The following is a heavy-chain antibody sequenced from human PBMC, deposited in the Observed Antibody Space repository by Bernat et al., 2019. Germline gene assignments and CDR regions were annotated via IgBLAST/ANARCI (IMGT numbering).Heavy chain of an antibody. Sequence: EVQLVESGGGLVKPGGSLRLSCAASGFTFSSYSMNWVRQAPGKGLEWVSYISSSSSYIYYADSVKGRFTISRDNAKNSLYLQMNSLRAEDTAVYCCAREEGSSGLLTHWFDPWGQGTLVTVSS. CDR3: AREEGSSGLLTHWFDP. V-gene: IGHV3-21*05. J-gene: IGHJ5*02. D-gene: IGHD5-18*01. CDR1: GFTFSSYS. CDR2: ISSSSSYI.